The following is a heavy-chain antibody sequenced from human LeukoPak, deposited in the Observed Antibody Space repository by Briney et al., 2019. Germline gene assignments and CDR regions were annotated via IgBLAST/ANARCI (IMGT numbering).Heavy chain of an antibody. J-gene: IGHJ4*02. CDR3: AKGRTSSWYDLGDY. Sequence: ASVKVSCKTSDYTFTSYGISWVRQAPGQGLEWLGWISAYNGNTNYAQKFQDRVTMTTDTSTSTAYMELRSLRSDDTALYYCAKGRTSSWYDLGDYWGQGTLVTVSS. D-gene: IGHD6-13*01. CDR1: DYTFTSYG. CDR2: ISAYNGNT. V-gene: IGHV1-18*01.